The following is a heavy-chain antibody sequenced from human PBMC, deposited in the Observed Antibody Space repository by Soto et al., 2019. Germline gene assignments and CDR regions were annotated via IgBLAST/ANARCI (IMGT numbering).Heavy chain of an antibody. V-gene: IGHV3-23*01. Sequence: EVQLLESGGGLVQPGGSLRLSCAASGFTFSNYALTWVRQAPGKGLKWVSGISGGGGDTFYADSVKGRFTVSRDKYKDTRYVQMDSLRAEDTAVYYCAQCPIVRGNWYFDLWGRGTLVTVSS. CDR3: AQCPIVRGNWYFDL. CDR1: GFTFSNYA. CDR2: ISGGGGDT. D-gene: IGHD4-4*01. J-gene: IGHJ2*01.